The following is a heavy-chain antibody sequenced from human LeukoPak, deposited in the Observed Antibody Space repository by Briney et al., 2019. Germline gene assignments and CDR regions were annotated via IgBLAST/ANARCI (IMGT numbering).Heavy chain of an antibody. Sequence: GGSLRLSCAASGFTSSDAWMSWVRQAPGKGLEWVGRIKSKTVGGTTDYAAPVKGRFTISRDDSKNTLSLQMNSLKTEDTAVYFCTTFMITFGEVIPWGQGTLVTVSS. V-gene: IGHV3-15*01. CDR2: IKSKTVGGTT. CDR3: TTFMITFGEVIP. CDR1: GFTSSDAW. J-gene: IGHJ5*02. D-gene: IGHD3-16*01.